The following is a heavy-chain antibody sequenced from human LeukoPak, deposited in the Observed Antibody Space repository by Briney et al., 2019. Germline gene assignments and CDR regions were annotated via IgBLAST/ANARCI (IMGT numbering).Heavy chain of an antibody. CDR1: GFTFSSYA. Sequence: PGESLRLSCAASGFTFSSYAMSWARQPPGRGLEWIGEINHRGSTNYNPSLKSRVTISVDTSKNQFSLKLSSVTAADTAVYYCARVTKDPYDFWSGNRGYFDYWGQGTLVTVSS. CDR2: INHRGST. V-gene: IGHV4-34*01. D-gene: IGHD3-3*01. CDR3: ARVTKDPYDFWSGNRGYFDY. J-gene: IGHJ4*02.